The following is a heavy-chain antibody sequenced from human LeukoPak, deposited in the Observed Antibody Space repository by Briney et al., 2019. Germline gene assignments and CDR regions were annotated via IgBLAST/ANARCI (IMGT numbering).Heavy chain of an antibody. V-gene: IGHV3-9*01. CDR2: ISWNSGSI. D-gene: IGHD6-6*01. CDR1: GFTFDDYA. Sequence: PGGSLRLSCAASGFTFDDYAMHWVRQAPGKGLEWVSGISWNSGSIGYADSVKGRFTISRDNAKNSLYLQMNSLRAEDTALYYCAKGSSSGSYYYYYYMDVWGKGTTVTVSS. CDR3: AKGSSSGSYYYYYYMDV. J-gene: IGHJ6*03.